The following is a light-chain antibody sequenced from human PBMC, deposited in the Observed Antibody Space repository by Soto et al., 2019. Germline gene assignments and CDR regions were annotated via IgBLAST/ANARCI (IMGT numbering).Light chain of an antibody. Sequence: QSALTQPASVSGSPGQSITISCTGTSSGVGGYNYVSWYQQHPGKAPKLMIYEVSNRPSGVSNRFSGSKSGNTASLTISGLQAEDEADYYCSSYTRSILLFGGGTKLPS. CDR3: SSYTRSILL. V-gene: IGLV2-14*01. CDR2: EVS. CDR1: SSGVGGYNY. J-gene: IGLJ2*01.